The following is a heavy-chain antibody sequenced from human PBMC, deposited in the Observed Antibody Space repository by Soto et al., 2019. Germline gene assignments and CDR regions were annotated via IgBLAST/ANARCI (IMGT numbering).Heavy chain of an antibody. D-gene: IGHD3-9*01. CDR3: ARIPYDILTGSYYFDY. CDR1: GGSISSGGYY. J-gene: IGHJ4*02. CDR2: IYYSGST. Sequence: SETLSLTCTVSGGSISSGGYYWSWIRQHPGKGLEWIGYIYYSGSTYYNPSLKSRVTISVDTSKNQFSLKLSSVTAADTAVYYCARIPYDILTGSYYFDYWGQGTLVIVSS. V-gene: IGHV4-31*03.